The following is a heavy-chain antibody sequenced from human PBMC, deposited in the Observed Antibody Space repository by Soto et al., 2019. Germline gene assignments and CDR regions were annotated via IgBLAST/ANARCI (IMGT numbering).Heavy chain of an antibody. D-gene: IGHD3-3*01. Sequence: QLHLVQSGAVVKKPGASVTVSCSASGYPVTAYYMHWVRQAPGRGLEWMGGINPATGAAKYTQTLQGRVTMTRDTSTSTVFMELSGLTSGGTAVFYCARGGGVGVAGSAAFDMWGQGTLVTVSS. CDR3: ARGGGVGVAGSAAFDM. J-gene: IGHJ3*02. CDR1: GYPVTAYY. CDR2: INPATGAA. V-gene: IGHV1-2*02.